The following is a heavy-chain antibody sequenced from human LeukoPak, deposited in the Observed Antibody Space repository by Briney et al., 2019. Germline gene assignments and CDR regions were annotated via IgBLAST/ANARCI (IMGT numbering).Heavy chain of an antibody. J-gene: IGHJ6*02. CDR1: GGSISSYY. D-gene: IGHD2-2*01. CDR3: ARHTAAMSNYYYGMDV. V-gene: IGHV4-59*08. CDR2: IYYSGST. Sequence: SETLSLTSTVSGGSISSYYWSWIRQPPGKGLEWIRYIYYSGSTNYNPSLKSRVTISVDTSKNQFSLKLSSVTAADTAVYYCARHTAAMSNYYYGMDVWGQGTTVTVSS.